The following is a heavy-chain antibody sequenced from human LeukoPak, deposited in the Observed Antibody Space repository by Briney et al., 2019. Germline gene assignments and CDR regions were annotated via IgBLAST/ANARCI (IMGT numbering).Heavy chain of an antibody. CDR1: GGSISSGGYY. V-gene: IGHV4-61*08. D-gene: IGHD3-22*01. J-gene: IGHJ4*02. CDR3: ARHSRTLSSGYHSRGRNTQLDY. Sequence: SETLSLTCTVSGGSISSGGYYWSWIRQPPGKGLEWIGYIYYSGSTNYNPSLKSRVTISVDTSKNQFSLKLSSVTAADTAVYYCARHSRTLSSGYHSRGRNTQLDYWGQGTLVTVSS. CDR2: IYYSGST.